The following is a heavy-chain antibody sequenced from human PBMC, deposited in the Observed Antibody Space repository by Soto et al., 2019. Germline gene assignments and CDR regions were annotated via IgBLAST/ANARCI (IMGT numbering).Heavy chain of an antibody. CDR3: ARGGVAAAGKGALSFYYYYGMDV. J-gene: IGHJ6*02. CDR1: GFTFSSYD. CDR2: IGTAGDT. Sequence: EVQLVESGGGLVQPGGSLRLSCAASGFTFSSYDMHWVRQATGKGLEWVSAIGTAGDTYYPGSVKGRFTISRENAKNSLYLQMNSLRAEDTAVYYCARGGVAAAGKGALSFYYYYGMDVWGQGTTVTVSS. V-gene: IGHV3-13*01. D-gene: IGHD6-13*01.